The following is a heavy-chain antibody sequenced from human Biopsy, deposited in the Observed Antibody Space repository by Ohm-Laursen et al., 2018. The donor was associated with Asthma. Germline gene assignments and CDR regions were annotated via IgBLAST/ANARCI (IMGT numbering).Heavy chain of an antibody. CDR2: ILFDGRKI. CDR1: GFNFHNYG. J-gene: IGHJ4*02. CDR3: AKDRVAGRSYYFDY. V-gene: IGHV3-30*18. Sequence: SLRLSCAASGFNFHNYGMNWVRWAPGKGLEWVAQILFDGRKINYPDSVKGRFTISRDNSKNMVYLQMNSLRPEDTAVYYCAKDRVAGRSYYFDYWGQGSLVSVSS. D-gene: IGHD6-13*01.